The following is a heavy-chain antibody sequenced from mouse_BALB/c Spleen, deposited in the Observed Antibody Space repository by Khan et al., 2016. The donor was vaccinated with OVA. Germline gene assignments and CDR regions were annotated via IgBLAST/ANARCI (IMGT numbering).Heavy chain of an antibody. CDR1: GFTFSGYG. Sequence: EVELVESGGGLVQPGGSLKLSCAASGFTFSGYGMSWVRQTPDKRLELVATINSNGGTSYYPDSVQGRSTISRDNAKNTLHLQMSSLKSGDTAMYYCARVFYRYDEGYWYFDVWGAGTTVTVSS. CDR3: ARVFYRYDEGYWYFDV. V-gene: IGHV5-6-3*01. CDR2: INSNGGTS. D-gene: IGHD2-14*01. J-gene: IGHJ1*01.